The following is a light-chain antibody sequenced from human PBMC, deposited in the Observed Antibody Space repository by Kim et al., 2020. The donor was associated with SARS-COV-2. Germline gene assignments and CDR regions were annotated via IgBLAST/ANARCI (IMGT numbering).Light chain of an antibody. CDR1: QSVSGD. J-gene: IGKJ1*01. V-gene: IGKV3-15*01. CDR3: QQYNNWFSWT. CDR2: AAS. Sequence: EIVMTQSPATLSVSPGERVTLSCRASQSVSGDLAWYHQKPGQAPRLLMYAASMRATGIPVRFSGSGSGTEFTLTISSLQSEDSGVYYWQQYNNWFSWTFGQGTKVDIK.